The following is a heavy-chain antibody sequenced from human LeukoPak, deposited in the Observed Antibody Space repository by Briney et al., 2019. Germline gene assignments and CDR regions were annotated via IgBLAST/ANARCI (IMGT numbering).Heavy chain of an antibody. CDR1: GGSFSGYY. V-gene: IGHV4-34*01. Sequence: SETLSLTCAVYGGSFSGYYWSWIRQPPGKGLEWIGEINHSGSTNYNPSLKSRVTISVDTSKNQFSLKLSSVTAADTAVYYCARGPRGYCSSTSCYYCGMDVWGKGTTVTVSS. CDR2: INHSGST. J-gene: IGHJ6*04. D-gene: IGHD2-2*01. CDR3: ARGPRGYCSSTSCYYCGMDV.